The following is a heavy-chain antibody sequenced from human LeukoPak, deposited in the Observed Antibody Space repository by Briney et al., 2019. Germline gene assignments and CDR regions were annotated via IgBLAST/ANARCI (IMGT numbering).Heavy chain of an antibody. CDR3: ARAAYGSGSYDVDY. D-gene: IGHD3-10*01. Sequence: KPSETLSLTCAVSGYSISSGYYWGWIRQPPGKGLEWIGSIYHSGSTYYNPSLKIRVTISVDTSKNQFSLKLSSVTAADTAVYYCARAAYGSGSYDVDYWGQGTLVTVSS. J-gene: IGHJ4*02. CDR2: IYHSGST. V-gene: IGHV4-38-2*01. CDR1: GYSISSGYY.